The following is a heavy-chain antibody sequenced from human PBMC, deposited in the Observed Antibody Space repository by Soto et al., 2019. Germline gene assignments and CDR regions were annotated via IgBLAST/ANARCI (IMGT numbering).Heavy chain of an antibody. J-gene: IGHJ1*01. V-gene: IGHV3-23*01. CDR2: ISTSGDTT. CDR3: RGVYDSSGVYFHH. CDR1: GFTFSSYT. D-gene: IGHD3-22*01. Sequence: GGSLRLSCAASGFTFSSYTLSWVRQAPGKGLEWASSISTSGDTTSYADSVKGQFTISRDNSKNTLFLQMNSLRAEDTAVYYCRGVYDSSGVYFHHWGQGTLVTVSS.